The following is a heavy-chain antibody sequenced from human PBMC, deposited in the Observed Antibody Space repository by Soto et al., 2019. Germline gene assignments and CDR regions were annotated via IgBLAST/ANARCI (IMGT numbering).Heavy chain of an antibody. Sequence: GESLKISCQGSVYSFTTSWIGWVRQMPGKGLEWVGIFYPDDSATRLSPSFQCQVTISADKSISTAYLQWTSLQASDTAMYYCARLNVFWSGRMFDPWGQGTLVTVSS. CDR1: VYSFTTSW. V-gene: IGHV5-51*01. J-gene: IGHJ5*02. CDR2: FYPDDSAT. D-gene: IGHD3-3*01. CDR3: ARLNVFWSGRMFDP.